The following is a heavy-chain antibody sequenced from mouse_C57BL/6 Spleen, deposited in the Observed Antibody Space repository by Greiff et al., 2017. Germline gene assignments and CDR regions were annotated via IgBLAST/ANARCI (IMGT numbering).Heavy chain of an antibody. D-gene: IGHD1-1*01. V-gene: IGHV5-17*01. CDR1: GFTFSDYG. Sequence: EVQLQESGGGLVKPGGSLKLSCAASGFTFSDYGMHWVRQAPEKGLEWVAYISSGSSTIYYADTVKGRFTISRDNAKNTLFLQMTSLRSEDTAMYYCARAHYYGSSYAYWGQGTLVTVSA. J-gene: IGHJ3*01. CDR3: ARAHYYGSSYAY. CDR2: ISSGSSTI.